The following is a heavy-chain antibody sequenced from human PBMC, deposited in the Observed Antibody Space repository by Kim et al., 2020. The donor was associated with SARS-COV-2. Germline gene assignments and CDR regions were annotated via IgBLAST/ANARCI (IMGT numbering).Heavy chain of an antibody. Sequence: GGSLRLSCAASGFTFSDYYMSWIRQAPGKGLEWVSYISSSGSTIYYADSVKGRFTISRDNAKNSLYLQMDSLRAEDTAVYYCARDISSGYYFVRLGSSELSDINWFDPWGQGTLVTVSS. CDR1: GFTFSDYY. CDR2: ISSSGSTI. CDR3: ARDISSGYYFVRLGSSELSDINWFDP. D-gene: IGHD3-22*01. J-gene: IGHJ5*02. V-gene: IGHV3-11*04.